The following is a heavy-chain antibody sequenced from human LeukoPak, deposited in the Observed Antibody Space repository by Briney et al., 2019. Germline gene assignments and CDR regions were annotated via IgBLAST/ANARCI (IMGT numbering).Heavy chain of an antibody. CDR1: GYTFTSYD. CDR2: MNPNSGNT. V-gene: IGHV1-8*01. CDR3: ATIGITIFGVVIRSAEYFQH. D-gene: IGHD3-3*01. Sequence: ASVKVSCKASGYTFTSYDINWVRQATGQGLEWMGWMNPNSGNTGYAQKFQGRVTMTRNTSISTAYMELSSLRSEDTAVYYCATIGITIFGVVIRSAEYFQHWGQGTLVTVSS. J-gene: IGHJ1*01.